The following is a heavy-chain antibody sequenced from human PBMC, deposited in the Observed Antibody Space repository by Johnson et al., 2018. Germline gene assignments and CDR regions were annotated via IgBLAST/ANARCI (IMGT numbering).Heavy chain of an antibody. Sequence: VQLVESGGGLVQPGRSLRLSCAASGFTFDDYAMHWVRQAPGKGLEWVSGISWNSGSIGYADSVKGRFTISRDNAKNSLYLQMNSLRAEDTGVYYCARERWPGAPDAFDIWGQGTMVTVSS. CDR1: GFTFDDYA. J-gene: IGHJ3*02. V-gene: IGHV3-9*01. CDR3: ARERWPGAPDAFDI. CDR2: ISWNSGSI. D-gene: IGHD1-26*01.